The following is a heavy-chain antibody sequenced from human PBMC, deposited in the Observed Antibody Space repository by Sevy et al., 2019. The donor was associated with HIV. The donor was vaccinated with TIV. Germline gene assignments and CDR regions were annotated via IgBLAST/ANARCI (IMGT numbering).Heavy chain of an antibody. CDR1: QFNFDTYA. J-gene: IGHJ4*02. D-gene: IGHD3-10*01. CDR3: ATNMVHAGAYDSYFNF. Sequence: GGSLRLSCVASQFNFDTYAIHWVRPAPGKGLEWVAMIWYDGSSKDYAESVKGRFAISRDNSQNTAFLQMNSLRAEDTGVYYCATNMVHAGAYDSYFNFWGQGSLVTVSS. V-gene: IGHV3-33*01. CDR2: IWYDGSSK.